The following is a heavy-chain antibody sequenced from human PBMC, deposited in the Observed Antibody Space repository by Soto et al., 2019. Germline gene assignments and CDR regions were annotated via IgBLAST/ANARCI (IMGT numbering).Heavy chain of an antibody. Sequence: EVQVVETGGGLIQPGGSLRLSCAASGFTVTRNYMNWVRQAPGKGLEWVSVIYSGGNTYYADSVKGRFTISRDNSKNSLFLQMTGLRVEDTAVYYCGRGSSDNDGTLRVDYWGQGTLVTVSS. D-gene: IGHD2-2*01. CDR3: GRGSSDNDGTLRVDY. J-gene: IGHJ4*02. V-gene: IGHV3-53*02. CDR2: IYSGGNT. CDR1: GFTVTRNY.